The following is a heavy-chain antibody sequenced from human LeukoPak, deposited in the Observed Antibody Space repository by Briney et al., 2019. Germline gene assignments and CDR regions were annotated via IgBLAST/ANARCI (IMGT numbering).Heavy chain of an antibody. J-gene: IGHJ4*02. Sequence: GGSLRLCCAASGFTFSSYAMNWVRQAPGKGLEWVSGISGSGSNTYYADSVMGRFTISRDNSKNTLYLQMNSLRAEDTAVYYCAKDVLSGTYYYFDQWGQGTLVTASS. CDR3: AKDVLSGTYYYFDQ. CDR1: GFTFSSYA. D-gene: IGHD1-26*01. CDR2: ISGSGSNT. V-gene: IGHV3-23*01.